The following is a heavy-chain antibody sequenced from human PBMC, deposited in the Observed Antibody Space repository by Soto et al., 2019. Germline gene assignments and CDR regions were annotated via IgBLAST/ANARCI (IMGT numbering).Heavy chain of an antibody. CDR1: GYTFTNYA. V-gene: IGHV1-3*01. D-gene: IGHD2-2*02. Sequence: QIQLVQSGAEVKKPGASVKVSCKASGYTFTNYAIHWVRQAPGQRHEWMGWINAGNGNTKYSQKFQGRVTLTRDTSASTAYMELSSLRSEDTAVYYCARDTALLDYWGQGTLVTVSS. CDR3: ARDTALLDY. CDR2: INAGNGNT. J-gene: IGHJ4*02.